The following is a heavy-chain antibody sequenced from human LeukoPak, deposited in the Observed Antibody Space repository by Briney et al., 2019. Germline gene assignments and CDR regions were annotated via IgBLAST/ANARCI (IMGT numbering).Heavy chain of an antibody. Sequence: GGSLRLSCAASGFTVSSNHMSWVRQAPGKGLKWVSGISWNSGSIGYADSVKGRFTISRDNAKNSLYLQMNSLRAEDTALYYCAKEHIGMGYLFDYWGQGTLVTVSS. CDR3: AKEHIGMGYLFDY. V-gene: IGHV3-9*01. CDR1: GFTVSSNH. D-gene: IGHD2-21*01. CDR2: ISWNSGSI. J-gene: IGHJ4*02.